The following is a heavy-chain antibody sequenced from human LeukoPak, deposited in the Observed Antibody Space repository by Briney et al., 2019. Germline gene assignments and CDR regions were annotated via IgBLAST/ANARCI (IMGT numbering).Heavy chain of an antibody. J-gene: IGHJ4*02. V-gene: IGHV3-23*01. Sequence: GGSLRLSCTPSGITFSSFAMNWVRQAPGKGLEWVSSITSSVGDTFYADSVKGRFTISRDNSKNTLYLQMNSLRVEDTAVYYCAPQRTTVGGYWGQGTLVTVSS. CDR2: ITSSVGDT. D-gene: IGHD4-11*01. CDR1: GITFSSFA. CDR3: APQRTTVGGY.